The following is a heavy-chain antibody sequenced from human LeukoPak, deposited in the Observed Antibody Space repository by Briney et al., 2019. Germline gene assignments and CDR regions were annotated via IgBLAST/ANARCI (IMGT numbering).Heavy chain of an antibody. CDR3: ASHTYYYSSGSFAY. V-gene: IGHV1-8*01. Sequence: ASVKVSCKASGYAFTSYDINWVRQATGQGPEWMGWMNPSSGNTGYAQRFQGRVTMTRDTSINTAYLELSSLRSEDTAVYYCASHTYYYSSGSFAYWGQGTLVTVSS. CDR2: MNPSSGNT. D-gene: IGHD3-10*01. J-gene: IGHJ4*02. CDR1: GYAFTSYD.